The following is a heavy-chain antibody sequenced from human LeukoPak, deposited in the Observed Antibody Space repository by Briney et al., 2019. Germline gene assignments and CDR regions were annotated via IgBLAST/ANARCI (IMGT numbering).Heavy chain of an antibody. D-gene: IGHD1-26*01. Sequence: GASLRLSCAASGFTFSSYGMHWVRQAPGKGLELVAFIRYDGSNKYYADSVKGRFTISRDNSKNTLYLQMNSLRAEDTAVYYCAKMGSGSYSGDAFDIWGQGTKVTVSS. CDR2: IRYDGSNK. CDR1: GFTFSSYG. J-gene: IGHJ3*02. V-gene: IGHV3-30*02. CDR3: AKMGSGSYSGDAFDI.